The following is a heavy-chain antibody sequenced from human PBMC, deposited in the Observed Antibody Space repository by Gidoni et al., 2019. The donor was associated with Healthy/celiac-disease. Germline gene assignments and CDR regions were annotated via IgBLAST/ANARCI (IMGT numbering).Heavy chain of an antibody. D-gene: IGHD6-13*01. J-gene: IGHJ6*02. Sequence: QLQLQESGPGLVKPSETLSLTCTVSGGPISSSSYYWRWIRQPPGKGLEWIGSIYYSGSTYYNPSLKSRVTISVDTSKNQFSLKLSSVTAADTAVYYCARRGVSSSWLRPAYYYYGMDVWGQGTTVTVSS. V-gene: IGHV4-39*01. CDR3: ARRGVSSSWLRPAYYYYGMDV. CDR2: IYYSGST. CDR1: GGPISSSSYY.